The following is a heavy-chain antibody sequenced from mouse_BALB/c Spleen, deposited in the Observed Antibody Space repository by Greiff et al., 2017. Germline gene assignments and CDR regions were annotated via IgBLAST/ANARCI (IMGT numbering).Heavy chain of an antibody. CDR2: IWGDGST. CDR3: AKVVTTFSFDY. D-gene: IGHD2-1*01. J-gene: IGHJ2*01. Sequence: VQLVESGPGLVAPSQSLSITCPVSGFSLTSYGVSWVRQPPGKGLAWLGVIWGDGSTNYHSALISRLSISKDNSQSHDFLKLNSLQTDDTAADYCAKVVTTFSFDYWGQGTTLTVSS. CDR1: GFSLTSYG. V-gene: IGHV2-3*01.